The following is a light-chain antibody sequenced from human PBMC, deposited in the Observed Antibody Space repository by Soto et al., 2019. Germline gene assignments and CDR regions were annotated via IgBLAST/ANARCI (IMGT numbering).Light chain of an antibody. V-gene: IGLV3-21*02. CDR3: QVWDGSGDHWV. CDR2: EDN. J-gene: IGLJ3*02. CDR1: NIGSYS. Sequence: SSELTQPPSVSVAPGQTASIPCGGDNIGSYSVHWYQHRPGQAPVLVAYEDNVRPSGIPERVSGSKSGTTATLTISWVEAGDEADYYCQVWDGSGDHWVFGGGTKLTVL.